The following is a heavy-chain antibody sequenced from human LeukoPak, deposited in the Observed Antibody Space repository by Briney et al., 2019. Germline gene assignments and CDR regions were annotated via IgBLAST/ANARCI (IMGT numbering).Heavy chain of an antibody. Sequence: GGSLRLSCAASGFTFSNYWMSWVRQALGKGLEWVSNINWNGATTNYADSVKGRFTISRDNAKNSLYLQMNSLRAEDTAFYYCARLKINHGWKGGMDYWGQGTLVTVSS. J-gene: IGHJ4*02. V-gene: IGHV3-20*04. CDR3: ARLKINHGWKGGMDY. CDR2: INWNGATT. D-gene: IGHD1-1*01. CDR1: GFTFSNYW.